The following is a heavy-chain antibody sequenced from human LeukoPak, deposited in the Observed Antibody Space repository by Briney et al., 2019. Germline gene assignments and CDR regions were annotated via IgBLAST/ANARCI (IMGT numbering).Heavy chain of an antibody. J-gene: IGHJ4*02. CDR2: IYYSGST. CDR3: ATAPYSYDHTVKFDY. CDR1: GGSISSSSYY. Sequence: PSETLSLTCTVSGGSISSSSYYWGRIRQPPGKGLEWIGSIYYSGSTYYNPSLKSRVTISVDTSKNQFSLKLSSVTAADTAVYYCATAPYSYDHTVKFDYWGQGTLVTVSS. D-gene: IGHD5-18*01. V-gene: IGHV4-39*01.